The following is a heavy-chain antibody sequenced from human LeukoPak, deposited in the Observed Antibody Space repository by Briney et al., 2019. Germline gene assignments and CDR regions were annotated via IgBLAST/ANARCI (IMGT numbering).Heavy chain of an antibody. CDR3: ARQAYSSDDY. Sequence: PSETLSLTCTVSGGSISSDSYYWGWIRQPPGKGLDWIGSIYYRGSTYYNPSLKSRITISVDTSKNQFSLKLSSVTAADTAVYYCARQAYSSDDYWAREPWSPSPQ. CDR1: GGSISSDSYY. J-gene: IGHJ4*02. D-gene: IGHD6-19*01. CDR2: IYYRGST. V-gene: IGHV4-39*01.